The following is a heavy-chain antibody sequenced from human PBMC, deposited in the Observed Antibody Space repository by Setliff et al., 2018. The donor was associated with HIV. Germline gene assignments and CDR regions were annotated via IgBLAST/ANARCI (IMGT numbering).Heavy chain of an antibody. CDR2: IYWNNNK. CDR3: AYSGRQLRGPYFDF. CDR1: GLSLSTSGVG. V-gene: IGHV2-5*01. Sequence: SGPTLVNPTPPLTLACTFSGLSLSTSGVGVGWIRQSPGKALEWLAFIYWNNNKHYSTSLKSRLTVTKDTSKNRVVFTMTNMDPVDTATYYCAYSGRQLRGPYFDFWGQGTPVTVSS. D-gene: IGHD1-1*01. J-gene: IGHJ4*02.